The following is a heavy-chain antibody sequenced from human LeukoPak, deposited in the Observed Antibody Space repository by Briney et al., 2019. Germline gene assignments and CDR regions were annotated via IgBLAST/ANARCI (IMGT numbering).Heavy chain of an antibody. V-gene: IGHV4-30-2*01. J-gene: IGHJ5*02. D-gene: IGHD4-17*01. CDR1: GGSISSGGYS. CDR3: ARVLLRTTESYWFDP. CDR2: IYHSGST. Sequence: PSETLSLTCAVSGGSISSGGYSWSWIRQPPGKGLEWIGYIYHSGSTYYNPSLKSRVTISVDTSKNQFSLKLSSVTAADTAVYYCARVLLRTTESYWFDPWGQGTLVTVSS.